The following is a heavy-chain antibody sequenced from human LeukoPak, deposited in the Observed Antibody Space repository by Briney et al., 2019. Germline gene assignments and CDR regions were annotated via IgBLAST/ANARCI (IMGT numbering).Heavy chain of an antibody. J-gene: IGHJ4*02. CDR2: ISSSSSYI. CDR1: GFTFSSYS. D-gene: IGHD3-16*01. Sequence: GGSLRLSCAASGFTFSSYSMNWVRQAPGKGLEWVSSISSSSSYIHYADSVKGRFTISRDNAKNSLYLQMNSLRAEDTAVYYCARDPLGAPYYFDYWGQGTLVTVSS. CDR3: ARDPLGAPYYFDY. V-gene: IGHV3-21*01.